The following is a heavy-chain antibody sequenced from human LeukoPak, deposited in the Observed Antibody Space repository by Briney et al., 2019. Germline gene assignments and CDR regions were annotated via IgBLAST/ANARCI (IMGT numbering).Heavy chain of an antibody. CDR1: GFTFSSYA. CDR3: AKDRRYCGGDCYVYRPYRAIYYFDY. Sequence: PGGSLRLSCAASGFTFSSYAMSWVRQAPGKGLEWVSAISGSGGSTYYADSVKGRFTISRDNSKNTLYLQMNSLRAEDTAVYYCAKDRRYCGGDCYVYRPYRAIYYFDYWGQGTLVTVSS. D-gene: IGHD2-21*02. V-gene: IGHV3-23*01. CDR2: ISGSGGST. J-gene: IGHJ4*02.